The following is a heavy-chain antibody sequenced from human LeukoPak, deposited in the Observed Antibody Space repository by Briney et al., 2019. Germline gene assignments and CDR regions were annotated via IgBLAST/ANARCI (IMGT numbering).Heavy chain of an antibody. CDR2: IYSGGST. Sequence: GGSLRLSCAASGFTVSSNYMSWVRQAPGKGLEWVSVIYSGGSTYYADSVKGRFTISRDNSKNTLYLQMNSLRAEDTAVYYCARGNFYDTSGYSRGAFDIWGQGTMVTVSS. CDR3: ARGNFYDTSGYSRGAFDI. V-gene: IGHV3-53*01. J-gene: IGHJ3*02. CDR1: GFTVSSNY. D-gene: IGHD3-22*01.